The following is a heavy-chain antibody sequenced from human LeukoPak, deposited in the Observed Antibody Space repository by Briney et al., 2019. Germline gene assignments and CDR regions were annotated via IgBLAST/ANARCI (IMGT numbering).Heavy chain of an antibody. V-gene: IGHV4-4*07. Sequence: SETLSLTCTVSGGSLSSYYWTWIRQPPGKGLEWIGRIYSSGSTNYNPSLRSRVTMSVDKSQNQFSLKLSSVTAADTAVYYCARARDYYYRSSYPNWFDPWGQGTLVTVSS. D-gene: IGHD3-22*01. CDR2: IYSSGST. CDR1: GGSLSSYY. CDR3: ARARDYYYRSSYPNWFDP. J-gene: IGHJ5*02.